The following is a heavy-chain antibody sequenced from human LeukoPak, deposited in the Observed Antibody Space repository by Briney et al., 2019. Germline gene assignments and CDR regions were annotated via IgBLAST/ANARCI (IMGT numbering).Heavy chain of an antibody. J-gene: IGHJ4*02. CDR3: ARDSSSSFSFDY. CDR2: IYHSGST. CDR1: GYSISSGYY. D-gene: IGHD6-13*01. V-gene: IGHV4-38-2*02. Sequence: SETLSLTCTVSGYSISSGYYWGWIRQPPGKGLEWIGSIYHSGSTYYNPSLKSRVTISVETSKNQFSLKLSSVTAAATAVYYCARDSSSSFSFDYWGQGTLVTVSS.